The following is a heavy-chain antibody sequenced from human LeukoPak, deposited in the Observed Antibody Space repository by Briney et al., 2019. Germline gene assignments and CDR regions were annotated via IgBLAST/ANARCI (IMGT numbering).Heavy chain of an antibody. CDR3: ARDSRYYESSGYPYYFDY. V-gene: IGHV3-48*04. CDR2: ISSSSSTI. Sequence: GGSLRLSCAASGFTFSSYSMNWVRQAPGKGLEWVSYISSSSSTIYYADSVKGRFTISRNNAKNSLYLQMNSLRAEDTAVYYCARDSRYYESSGYPYYFDYWGQGTLVTVSS. D-gene: IGHD3-22*01. CDR1: GFTFSSYS. J-gene: IGHJ4*02.